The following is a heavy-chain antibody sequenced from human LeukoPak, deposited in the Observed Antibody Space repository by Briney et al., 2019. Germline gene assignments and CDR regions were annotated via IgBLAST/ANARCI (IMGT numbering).Heavy chain of an antibody. D-gene: IGHD3-16*02. J-gene: IGHJ4*02. Sequence: GGSLRLSCAASGFTFSSYGMHWVRKAPGKGLEWVAVISYDGSNKYYADSVKGRFTISRDNSKNTLYLQMNSLRAEDTAVYYCAKGRNYRGHYFDYWGQGTLVSDCS. V-gene: IGHV3-30*18. CDR2: ISYDGSNK. CDR1: GFTFSSYG. CDR3: AKGRNYRGHYFDY.